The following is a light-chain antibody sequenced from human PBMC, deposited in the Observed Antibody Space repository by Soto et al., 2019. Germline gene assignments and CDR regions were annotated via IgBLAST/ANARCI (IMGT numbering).Light chain of an antibody. Sequence: QSVLTQPPSVSGAPGQRVIISCTGSRSNIGAGYDVHWYQQLPGTAPKLLIYANNIRPSGVPGRFSGSKSGTSASLAITGLQAEDEADYYCQSYDSSLSGYVFGTGTKVTVL. V-gene: IGLV1-40*01. J-gene: IGLJ1*01. CDR3: QSYDSSLSGYV. CDR2: ANN. CDR1: RSNIGAGYD.